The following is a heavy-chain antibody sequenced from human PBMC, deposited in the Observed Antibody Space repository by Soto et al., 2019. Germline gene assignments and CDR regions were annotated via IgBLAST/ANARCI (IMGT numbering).Heavy chain of an antibody. D-gene: IGHD3-3*01. J-gene: IGHJ6*02. Sequence: SVKVSCKASGYTFTSYGISWVRQAPGQGLEWMGWISAYNGNTNYAQKLQGRVTMTTDTSTSTAYMELRSLRSDDTAVYYCARLHLRLTHYHFWSGYGRYYYRMDVWGQGTTVTVSS. CDR1: GYTFTSYG. CDR3: ARLHLRLTHYHFWSGYGRYYYRMDV. V-gene: IGHV1-18*01. CDR2: ISAYNGNT.